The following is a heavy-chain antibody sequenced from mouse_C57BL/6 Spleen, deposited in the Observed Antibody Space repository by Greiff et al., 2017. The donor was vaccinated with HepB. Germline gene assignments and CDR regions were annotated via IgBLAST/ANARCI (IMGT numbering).Heavy chain of an antibody. CDR3: ARSRGNYVDYAMDY. CDR1: GYTFTDYN. V-gene: IGHV1-22*01. CDR2: INPNNGGT. D-gene: IGHD2-1*01. Sequence: EVQLQESGPELVKPGASVKMSCKASGYTFTDYNMHWVKQSHGKSLEWIGYINPNNGGTSYNQKFKGKATSTVNKSSSTAYMELRSLTSEDSAVYYCARSRGNYVDYAMDYWGQGTSVTVSS. J-gene: IGHJ4*01.